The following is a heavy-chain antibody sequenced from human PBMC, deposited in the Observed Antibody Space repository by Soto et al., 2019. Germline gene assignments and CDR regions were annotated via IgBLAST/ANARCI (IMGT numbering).Heavy chain of an antibody. CDR3: ARFVRSCTGTTCYSRADA. J-gene: IGHJ6*02. V-gene: IGHV4-61*01. Sequence: SETLSLTCTVSGGSVSSDTHYWSWIRQPPGKRLEWIGFIYSSGSINYNPSLKSRVTMSVDTSKNQFSLKLRSVIVADTAVYHCARFVRSCTGTTCYSRADAWGRGTTVTVSS. CDR1: GGSVSSDTHY. D-gene: IGHD2-8*02. CDR2: IYSSGSI.